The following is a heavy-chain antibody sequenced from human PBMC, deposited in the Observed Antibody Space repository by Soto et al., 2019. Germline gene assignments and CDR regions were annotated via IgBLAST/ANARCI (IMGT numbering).Heavy chain of an antibody. CDR1: GYTFTSYT. CDR2: INAGNGNT. Sequence: QVQLVQSGAEVKKPGASVKVSCKASGYTFTSYTMHWVRQAPGQGLEWMGWINAGNGNTQSSQKFQGRVNHTRDTSASTAYMELSSVRSDDTAVYYCARNIVVVVDGTRALGYWGQGTLVTVSS. V-gene: IGHV1-3*01. D-gene: IGHD2-15*01. J-gene: IGHJ4*02. CDR3: ARNIVVVVDGTRALGY.